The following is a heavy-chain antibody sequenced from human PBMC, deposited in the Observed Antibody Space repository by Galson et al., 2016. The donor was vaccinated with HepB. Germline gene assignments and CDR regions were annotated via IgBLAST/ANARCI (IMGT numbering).Heavy chain of an antibody. J-gene: IGHJ1*01. Sequence: SVKVSCKASGYSFTSFAITWVRQAPGQGLEWMGWISGYNGNTNYAQNLQGRVTMTIETSTNTVYMELRSLTSDDTALYFCARGSKTAGVDWGQGTLVTVSS. CDR2: ISGYNGNT. CDR1: GYSFTSFA. V-gene: IGHV1-18*01. D-gene: IGHD6-19*01. CDR3: ARGSKTAGVD.